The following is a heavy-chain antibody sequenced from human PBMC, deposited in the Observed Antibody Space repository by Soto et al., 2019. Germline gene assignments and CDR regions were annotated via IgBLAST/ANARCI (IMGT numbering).Heavy chain of an antibody. CDR1: GYTFTSYG. Sequence: QVQLVQSGAEVKKPGASVKVSCKASGYTFTSYGISWVRQAPGQGLEWMGWISAYNGNTNYAQKLQGRVTMTTDTSTSTAYMELRSLRSDDTAVYYGGSNYGMAPFYYGMDVWGQGTTVTVSS. J-gene: IGHJ6*02. V-gene: IGHV1-18*01. D-gene: IGHD4-4*01. CDR3: GSNYGMAPFYYGMDV. CDR2: ISAYNGNT.